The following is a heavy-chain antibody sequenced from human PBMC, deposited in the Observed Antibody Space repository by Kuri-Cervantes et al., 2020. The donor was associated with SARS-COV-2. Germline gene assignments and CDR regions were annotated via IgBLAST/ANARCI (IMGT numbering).Heavy chain of an antibody. J-gene: IGHJ3*02. CDR3: SEMTTPVTGFDI. CDR1: GGSFSGYY. D-gene: IGHD4-11*01. CDR2: INHSGST. V-gene: IGHV4-34*01. Sequence: SETLSLTCAVYGGSFSGYYWSWIRQPPGKGLEWIGEINHSGSTNYNPSLKSRVTISVDTSKNQFSLKLSSVTAEDTAVYYCSEMTTPVTGFDIWGQGTMVTVSS.